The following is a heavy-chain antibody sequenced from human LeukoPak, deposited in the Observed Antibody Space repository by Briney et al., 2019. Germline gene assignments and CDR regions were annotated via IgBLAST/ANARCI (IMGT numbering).Heavy chain of an antibody. D-gene: IGHD2-2*02. J-gene: IGHJ4*02. CDR1: GFTFRSHW. CDR2: INSDGNSI. Sequence: PGGSLRLSCAASGFTFRSHWMHWVRRAPGKGLVWVSRINSDGNSINYADSVKGRFTISRDNAKNTVYLQMNTLRAEDTAVYYCARGKGNVGYTGFDYWGQGTLVTVSS. V-gene: IGHV3-74*01. CDR3: ARGKGNVGYTGFDY.